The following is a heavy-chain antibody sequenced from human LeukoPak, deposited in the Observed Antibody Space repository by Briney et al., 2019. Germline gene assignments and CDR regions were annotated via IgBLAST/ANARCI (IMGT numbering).Heavy chain of an antibody. V-gene: IGHV4-61*02. CDR1: GGSISSGSYY. CDR2: IYTSGST. CDR3: ARGPSHYCSGGSCPTLIDY. J-gene: IGHJ4*02. Sequence: SETLSLTCTVSGGSISSGSYYWSWIRQPAGKGLEWIGRIYTSGSTNYNPSLKSRVTISVDTSKNQFSLKLSSVTAADTAVYYCARGPSHYCSGGSCPTLIDYWGQGTLATVSS. D-gene: IGHD2-15*01.